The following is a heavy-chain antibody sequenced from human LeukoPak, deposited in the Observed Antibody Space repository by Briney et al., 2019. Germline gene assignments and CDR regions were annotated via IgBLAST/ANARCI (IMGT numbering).Heavy chain of an antibody. CDR2: IHPNSGGA. D-gene: IGHD3-10*01. V-gene: IGHV1-2*02. CDR1: GYNFIGYY. CDR3: ARDLGITMARGAVEY. J-gene: IGHJ4*02. Sequence: ASVKVSCKASGYNFIGYYIHWVRQAPGQGLEWMGWIHPNSGGANYAQKFQGRVTLTRDTSISTAYMELSSLRSDDTAVYYCARDLGITMARGAVEYWGQGTLVTVSS.